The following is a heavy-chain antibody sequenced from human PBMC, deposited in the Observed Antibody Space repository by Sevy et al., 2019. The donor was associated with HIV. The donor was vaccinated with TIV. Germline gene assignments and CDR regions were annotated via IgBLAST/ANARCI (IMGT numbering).Heavy chain of an antibody. CDR2: IRSKDYGGAT. Sequence: GGSLRLSCTGSGFTFGDYAMSWFRQAPGMGLEWVGFIRSKDYGGATEYAASVKGRFNISGDDSKSIADLQMNSLKTEDTAVYYCTRGYYYDSSGYSDYWGQGTLVTVSS. CDR3: TRGYYYDSSGYSDY. V-gene: IGHV3-49*03. D-gene: IGHD3-22*01. CDR1: GFTFGDYA. J-gene: IGHJ4*02.